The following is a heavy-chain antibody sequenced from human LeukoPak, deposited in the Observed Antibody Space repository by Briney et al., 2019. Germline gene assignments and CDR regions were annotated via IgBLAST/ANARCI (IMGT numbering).Heavy chain of an antibody. CDR1: GFTFSSYA. CDR2: ISGSGGST. Sequence: GGSLRLSCAASGFTFSSYAMSWVRQAPGKGLEWVSAISGSGGSTYYADSVKGRFTISRDNSKNTLYLQMNSLRAEDTAVYYCARVPNYYDSSGGFDYWGQGTLVTVSS. V-gene: IGHV3-23*01. D-gene: IGHD3-22*01. CDR3: ARVPNYYDSSGGFDY. J-gene: IGHJ4*02.